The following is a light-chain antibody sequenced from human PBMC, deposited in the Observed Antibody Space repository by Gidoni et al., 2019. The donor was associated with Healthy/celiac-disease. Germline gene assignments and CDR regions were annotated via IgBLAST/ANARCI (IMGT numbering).Light chain of an antibody. J-gene: IGKJ2*01. V-gene: IGKV1-12*02. CDR3: QQANSFPYT. Sequence: QQKPGKAPKLLIDAASSLQSGVPSRFSGSGSGTDFTLTISSLQPEDFATYYCQQANSFPYTFXXXTKLEIK. CDR2: AAS.